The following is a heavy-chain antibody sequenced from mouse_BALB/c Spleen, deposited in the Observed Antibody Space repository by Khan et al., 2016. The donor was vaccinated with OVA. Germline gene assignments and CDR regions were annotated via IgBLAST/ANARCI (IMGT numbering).Heavy chain of an antibody. V-gene: IGHV1-63*02. CDR1: GYTFTNYW. D-gene: IGHD3-1*01. CDR3: TRWATWCFDV. J-gene: IGHJ1*01. CDR2: IYPRGYYT. Sequence: VQLQESGTELIRPGTSVKMSCKASGYTFTNYWLGWVKQRPGHGLEWIGDIYPRGYYTNYNEKFKGKATLTVDTSSNTAYMQLSSLTSEDSAVYLGTRWATWCFDVWGAGTTVTVSS.